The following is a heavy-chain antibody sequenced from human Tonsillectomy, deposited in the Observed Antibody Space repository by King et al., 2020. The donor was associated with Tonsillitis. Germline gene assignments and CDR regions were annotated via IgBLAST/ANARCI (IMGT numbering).Heavy chain of an antibody. Sequence: VQLQESGPGLVKPSQTLSLTCTVSGGSISSGGYFWNWIRHHPGKGLEWIGYIYYSGSTYYNPSLKSRVTISVDTSKNQFSLKLSSVTAADTAVYYCARVIGYSSNPFDPWGQGTLVTVSS. J-gene: IGHJ5*02. CDR1: GGSISSGGYF. CDR2: IYYSGST. CDR3: ARVIGYSSNPFDP. V-gene: IGHV4-31*03. D-gene: IGHD6-13*01.